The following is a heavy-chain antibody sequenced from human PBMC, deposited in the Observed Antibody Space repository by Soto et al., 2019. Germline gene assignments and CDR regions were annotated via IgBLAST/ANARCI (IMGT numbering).Heavy chain of an antibody. CDR1: GFTFSNYA. CDR3: AKQQMGVIRALDY. J-gene: IGHJ4*02. V-gene: IGHV3-23*01. CDR2: IRETGNT. D-gene: IGHD1-26*01. Sequence: EVQILQSGGGLEQPGGSLRLSCAASGFTFSNYAMSWIRQAPGKGLDWVSTIRETGNTYYADSVRGRFATSRDNSENTLYLQMSSLRAEDTAVYYCAKQQMGVIRALDYWGQGTLVTVSS.